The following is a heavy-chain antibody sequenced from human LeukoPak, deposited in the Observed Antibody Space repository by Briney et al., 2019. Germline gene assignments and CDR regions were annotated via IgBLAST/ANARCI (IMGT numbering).Heavy chain of an antibody. V-gene: IGHV3-30*18. Sequence: GGSLRLSCAASGFTFSSYGMHWVRQAPGKGLEWVAVISYDGSNKYYADSVKGRFTISRDNSKNTLYLQMNGLRAEDTAVYYCAKAYYFNYWGQGTLVTVSS. J-gene: IGHJ4*02. CDR1: GFTFSSYG. CDR2: ISYDGSNK. CDR3: AKAYYFNY.